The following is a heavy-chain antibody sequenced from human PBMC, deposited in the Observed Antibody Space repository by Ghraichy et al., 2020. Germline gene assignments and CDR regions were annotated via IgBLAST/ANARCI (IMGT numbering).Heavy chain of an antibody. Sequence: ALRLSCAASGFTFDDYAMHWVRQAPGKGLEWVSGISWNSGSIGYADSVKGRFTISRDNAKNSLYLQMNSLRAEDTALYYCAKDNAVVPAAIRAYSSSSEVGGAFDIWGQGTMVTVSS. CDR1: GFTFDDYA. CDR2: ISWNSGSI. D-gene: IGHD2-2*01. V-gene: IGHV3-9*01. CDR3: AKDNAVVPAAIRAYSSSSEVGGAFDI. J-gene: IGHJ3*02.